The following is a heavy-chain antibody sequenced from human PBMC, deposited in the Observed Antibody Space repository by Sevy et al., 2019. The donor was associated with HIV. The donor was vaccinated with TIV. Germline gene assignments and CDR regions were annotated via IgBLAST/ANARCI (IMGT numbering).Heavy chain of an antibody. J-gene: IGHJ3*02. CDR1: GFTFSSYA. CDR3: AKDRASYYDYVWGSYLEGDAFDI. V-gene: IGHV3-23*01. D-gene: IGHD3-16*01. Sequence: GGSLRLSCAASGFTFSSYAMSWVRQAPGKGLEWVSAISGSGGSTYYADSVKGRFTISRDNSKNTLYLQMNSLRAEDTAVYYCAKDRASYYDYVWGSYLEGDAFDIWGQGTMVTVSS. CDR2: ISGSGGST.